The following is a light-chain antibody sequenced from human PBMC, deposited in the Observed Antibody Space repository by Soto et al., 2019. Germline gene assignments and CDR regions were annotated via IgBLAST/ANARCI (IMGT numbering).Light chain of an antibody. CDR2: GAS. J-gene: IGKJ1*01. V-gene: IGKV3-20*01. CDR3: QQYGSSEWT. Sequence: EIVLTQSPGTLSLSPGERATLSCRASQSVSSSYLAWYQQKPGQAPRLLIYGASSRATGIPDRFSGSGSGTDFTLTISRLEPEDFASGYCQQYGSSEWTFGQGTKVEIK. CDR1: QSVSSSY.